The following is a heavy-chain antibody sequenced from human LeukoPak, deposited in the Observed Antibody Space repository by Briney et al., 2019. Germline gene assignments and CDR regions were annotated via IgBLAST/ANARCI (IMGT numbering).Heavy chain of an antibody. CDR3: ARGGYCSSTSCPDLDY. Sequence: ASVKVSCKASGYTFTSYYMHWVRQAPGQGLEWMGIINPSGGSTSYAQKFQGRVTMTRDTSTSTVYMELSRLRSDDTAVYYCARGGYCSSTSCPDLDYWGQGTLVTVSS. J-gene: IGHJ4*02. CDR2: INPSGGST. V-gene: IGHV1-46*01. CDR1: GYTFTSYY. D-gene: IGHD2-2*01.